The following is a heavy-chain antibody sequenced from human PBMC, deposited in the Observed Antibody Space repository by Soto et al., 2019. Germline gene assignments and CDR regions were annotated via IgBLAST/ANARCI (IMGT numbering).Heavy chain of an antibody. Sequence: ASVKVSCKASGGTFSSYTISWVRQAPGQGLEWMGRIIPILGIANYAQKFQGRVTITADKSTSTAYMELSSLRSEDTAVYYCASCSTSCSYYYYYGMDVWGQGTTVTVSS. J-gene: IGHJ6*02. CDR2: IIPILGIA. CDR1: GGTFSSYT. D-gene: IGHD2-2*01. CDR3: ASCSTSCSYYYYYGMDV. V-gene: IGHV1-69*02.